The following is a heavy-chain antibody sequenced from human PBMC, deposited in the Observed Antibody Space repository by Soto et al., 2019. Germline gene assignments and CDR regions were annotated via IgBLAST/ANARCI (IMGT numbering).Heavy chain of an antibody. CDR2: ISSSSSYI. CDR3: ARAATVVAPGGGYYYGMDV. Sequence: EVQLVESGGGLVKPGGSLRLSCAASGFTFSSYSMNWVRQAPGKGLEWVSSISSSSSYIYYADSVKGRFTISRDNAKNSLYLQMNSLRAEDTAVYYCARAATVVAPGGGYYYGMDVWGQGTTVTVSS. J-gene: IGHJ6*02. CDR1: GFTFSSYS. V-gene: IGHV3-21*01. D-gene: IGHD4-17*01.